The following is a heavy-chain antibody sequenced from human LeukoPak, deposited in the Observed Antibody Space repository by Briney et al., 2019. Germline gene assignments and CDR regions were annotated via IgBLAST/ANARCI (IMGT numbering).Heavy chain of an antibody. CDR1: GYTLTELS. D-gene: IGHD1-1*01. J-gene: IGHJ6*03. CDR3: ATAPGTNYYMDV. V-gene: IGHV1-24*01. CDR2: FDPEDGET. Sequence: ASVKVSCKVSGYTLTELSMHWVRQAPGKGPEWMGGFDPEDGETIYAQKFQGRVTMTEDTSTDTAYMELSSLRSEDTAVYYCATAPGTNYYMDVWGKGTTVTVSS.